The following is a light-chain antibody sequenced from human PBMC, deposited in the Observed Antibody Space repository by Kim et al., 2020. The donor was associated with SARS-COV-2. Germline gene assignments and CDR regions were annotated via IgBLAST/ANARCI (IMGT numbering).Light chain of an antibody. CDR2: QDN. J-gene: IGLJ2*01. CDR3: QAWDSSTVV. V-gene: IGLV3-1*01. Sequence: SVSPGQTASITCSGDNLGDKYASWYQQRPGQSPVLLIYQDNKRPSGIPERISGSNSGNTATLTIGGTQTMDEADYYCQAWDSSTVVFGGGTQLTVL. CDR1: NLGDKY.